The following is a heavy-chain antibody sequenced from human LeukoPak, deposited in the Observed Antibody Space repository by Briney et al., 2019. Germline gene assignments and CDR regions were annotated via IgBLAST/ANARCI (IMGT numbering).Heavy chain of an antibody. CDR1: GFTFDDYA. V-gene: IGHV3-43*02. D-gene: IGHD6-13*01. CDR2: ISGDGGST. Sequence: PGGSLRLSCAASGFTFDDYAMHWVRQAPGKGLEWVSLISGDGGSTYYADSVKGRFTISRDNSKNSLDLQMNSLRTEDTALYYCAKPNSHGSSWYYFDYWGQGTLVTVSS. J-gene: IGHJ4*02. CDR3: AKPNSHGSSWYYFDY.